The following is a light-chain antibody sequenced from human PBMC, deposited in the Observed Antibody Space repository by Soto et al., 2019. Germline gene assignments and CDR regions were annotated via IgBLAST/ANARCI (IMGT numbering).Light chain of an antibody. CDR3: QHYYSYPPLT. J-gene: IGKJ1*01. CDR2: AAS. V-gene: IGKV1-39*01. CDR1: QSISSY. Sequence: DIQMTQSPSSLSASVGDRVTITCRASQSISSYLNWYQQKPGKAPKLLIYAASSLQSGVPSRFSGSGSGTDFTLTISSLHPADFATYSCQHYYSYPPLTFGQGSKV.